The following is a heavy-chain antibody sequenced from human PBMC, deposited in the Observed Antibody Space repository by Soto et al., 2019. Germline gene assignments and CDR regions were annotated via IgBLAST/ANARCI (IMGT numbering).Heavy chain of an antibody. CDR1: GYTFTSSG. CDR2: ISAHTGSS. CDR3: ARAFFYQGSDSRGYSFDAFDF. Sequence: QVQLVQSGAEVKKPGASVKVSCKASGYTFTSSGMSLVRQAPGQGLEWMGWISAHTGSSEYAQRFQGRVTMTTAGSTSTAYMALRSLRSDDPAGYYCARAFFYQGSDSRGYSFDAFDFWGPGTLVTVSS. D-gene: IGHD3-22*01. J-gene: IGHJ3*01. V-gene: IGHV1-18*01.